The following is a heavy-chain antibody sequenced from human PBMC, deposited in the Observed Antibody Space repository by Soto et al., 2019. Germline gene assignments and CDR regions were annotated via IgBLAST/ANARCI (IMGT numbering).Heavy chain of an antibody. Sequence: QVQLVQSGAEVKKPGASVKVSCKASGYTFTSYYMHWVRQAPGQGLEWMGIINPSGGSTSYAQKFQGRVTMTRDTATSTVYMELSSLRSEDTAVYYCARDYDSSGYHYYYYGMDVWGQGTTVTVSS. D-gene: IGHD3-22*01. V-gene: IGHV1-46*01. CDR1: GYTFTSYY. CDR3: ARDYDSSGYHYYYYGMDV. J-gene: IGHJ6*02. CDR2: INPSGGST.